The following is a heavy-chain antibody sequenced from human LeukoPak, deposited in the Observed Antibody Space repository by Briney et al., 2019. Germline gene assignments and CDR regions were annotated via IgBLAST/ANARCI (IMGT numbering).Heavy chain of an antibody. D-gene: IGHD6-6*01. CDR2: IYHGGST. Sequence: SETLSLTCTVSGYSISSGYYWGWIRQLPGKGLEWIGSIYHGGSTYYNPSLKSRVTISVDTSKNQFSLKLSSVTAADTAVYYCARVRYSSSVLYYMDVWGKGTTVTVSS. CDR3: ARVRYSSSVLYYMDV. V-gene: IGHV4-38-2*02. CDR1: GYSISSGYY. J-gene: IGHJ6*03.